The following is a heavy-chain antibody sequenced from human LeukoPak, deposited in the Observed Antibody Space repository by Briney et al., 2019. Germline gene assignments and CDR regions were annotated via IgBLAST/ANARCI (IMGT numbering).Heavy chain of an antibody. V-gene: IGHV3-9*01. CDR1: GLTFDDYA. D-gene: IGHD2-21*01. Sequence: LGLCGAASGLTFDDYAMDSVRQDKRKGLEWVSGISWNSGSIGYADSVKGRFTISRDNAKNSLYLQMNSLRAEDTALYYCAKSYGGEFDYWGQGTLVTVSS. CDR2: ISWNSGSI. J-gene: IGHJ4*02. CDR3: AKSYGGEFDY.